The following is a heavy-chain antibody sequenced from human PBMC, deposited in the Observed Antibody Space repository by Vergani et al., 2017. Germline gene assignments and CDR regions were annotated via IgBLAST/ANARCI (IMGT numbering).Heavy chain of an antibody. CDR1: GFTFSSYS. CDR3: AKDLTAPHQYDYVWGSYPDY. J-gene: IGHJ4*02. CDR2: ISGSGGST. D-gene: IGHD3-16*02. Sequence: EVQLVESGGGLVKPGGSLRLSCAASGFTFSSYSMNWVRQAPGKGLEWVSSISGSGGSTYYADSVKGRFTISRDNSKTTLYLQMNSLRAEDTAVYYCAKDLTAPHQYDYVWGSYPDYWGQGTLVTVSS. V-gene: IGHV3-23*04.